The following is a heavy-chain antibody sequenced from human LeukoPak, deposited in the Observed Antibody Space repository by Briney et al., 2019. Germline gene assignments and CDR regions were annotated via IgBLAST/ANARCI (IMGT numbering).Heavy chain of an antibody. D-gene: IGHD3-3*02. CDR1: GFTFSSYA. J-gene: IGHJ4*02. V-gene: IGHV3-30*04. CDR2: ISYDGSNK. Sequence: GGSLRLSCAASGFTFSSYAMHWVRQAPGKGLEWLAVISYDGSNKYYVDSVKGRFTISRDNSENTLYLQMNSLRAEDTAVYYCARDLFPNSHFWSGYFHDYWGQGTLVTVSS. CDR3: ARDLFPNSHFWSGYFHDY.